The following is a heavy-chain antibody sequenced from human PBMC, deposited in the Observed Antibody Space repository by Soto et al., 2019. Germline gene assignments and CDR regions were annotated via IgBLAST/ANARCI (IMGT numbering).Heavy chain of an antibody. CDR1: GGTFSSYA. CDR3: ARDRRIAAAGSRYYYGMDV. D-gene: IGHD6-13*01. V-gene: IGHV1-69*06. J-gene: IGHJ6*02. CDR2: IIPIFGTA. Sequence: QVQLVQSGAEVKKPGSSVKVSCKASGGTFSSYAISWVRQAPGQGLVWMGGIIPIFGTANYAQKFQGRVTITADKSTSTAYMELSSLRSEDTAVYYCARDRRIAAAGSRYYYGMDVWGQGTTVTVSS.